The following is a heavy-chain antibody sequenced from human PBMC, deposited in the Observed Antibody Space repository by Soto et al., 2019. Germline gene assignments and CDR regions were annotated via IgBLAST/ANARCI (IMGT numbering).Heavy chain of an antibody. Sequence: VQLVQSGAEVKKPGSSVKVSCKASGGTFSSYAISWVRQAPGQGLEWMGGIIPIFGTANYAQKFQGRVPISADEFTSTSYMELSSLRSEDTAVYYCACDIVTGYRTKYYFDYWGQGTLVTVSS. V-gene: IGHV1-69*19. CDR2: IIPIFGTA. CDR3: ACDIVTGYRTKYYFDY. CDR1: GGTFSSYA. J-gene: IGHJ4*02. D-gene: IGHD3-9*01.